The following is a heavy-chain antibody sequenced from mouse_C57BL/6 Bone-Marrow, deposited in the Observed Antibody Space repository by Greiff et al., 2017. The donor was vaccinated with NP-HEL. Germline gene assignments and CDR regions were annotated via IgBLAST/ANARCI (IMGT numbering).Heavy chain of an antibody. J-gene: IGHJ3*01. Sequence: QVQLQQSGAELVKPGASVKISCKASGYAFSSYWMNWVKQRPGKGLEWIGQIYPGDGDTNYNGKFKGKATLTADKSSSTAYMQLSSLTSEDYAVYFCARRVTTVVDSFAYWGQGTLVTVSA. CDR3: ARRVTTVVDSFAY. CDR2: IYPGDGDT. V-gene: IGHV1-80*01. D-gene: IGHD1-1*01. CDR1: GYAFSSYW.